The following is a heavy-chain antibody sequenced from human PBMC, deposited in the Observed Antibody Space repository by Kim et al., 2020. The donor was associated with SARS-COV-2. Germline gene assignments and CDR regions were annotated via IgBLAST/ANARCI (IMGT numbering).Heavy chain of an antibody. V-gene: IGHV6-1*01. J-gene: IGHJ4*02. CDR3: ARDKLGIRVPLDY. D-gene: IGHD7-27*01. Sequence: AVTVKSRIRFSPDTSRNQFSLQLGSVTPEDTAVYYCARDKLGIRVPLDYWGQGTLVTVSS.